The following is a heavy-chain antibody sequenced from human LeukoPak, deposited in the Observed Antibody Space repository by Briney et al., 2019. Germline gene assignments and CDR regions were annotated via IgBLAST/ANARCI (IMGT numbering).Heavy chain of an antibody. D-gene: IGHD2-2*01. CDR3: ARWGRYCSSTSCQFSGFDP. CDR2: ICAYNGNT. Sequence: ASVKVSCKASGYTFTSYGISWVRQAPGQGLEWMGWICAYNGNTNYAQKLQGRVTMTTDTSTSTAYMELRSLRSDDTAVYYCARWGRYCSSTSCQFSGFDPWGQGTLVTVSS. J-gene: IGHJ5*02. CDR1: GYTFTSYG. V-gene: IGHV1-18*01.